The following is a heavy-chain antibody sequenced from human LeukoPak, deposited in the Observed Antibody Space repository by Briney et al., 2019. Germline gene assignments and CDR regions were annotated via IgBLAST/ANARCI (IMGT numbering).Heavy chain of an antibody. D-gene: IGHD4-17*01. CDR1: GGTFSSYA. J-gene: IGHJ4*02. Sequence: ASVKVSCKASGGTFSSYAISWVRRAPGQGLEWMGGIIPIFGTANYAQKFQGRVTITADKSTSTAYMELSSLRSEDTAVYYCARGLLSYGAPSHFDYWGQGTLVTVSS. V-gene: IGHV1-69*06. CDR3: ARGLLSYGAPSHFDY. CDR2: IIPIFGTA.